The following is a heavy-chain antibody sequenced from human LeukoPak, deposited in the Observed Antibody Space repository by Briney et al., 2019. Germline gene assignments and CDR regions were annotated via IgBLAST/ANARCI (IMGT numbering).Heavy chain of an antibody. V-gene: IGHV3-30*18. Sequence: PGGSLRLSCAASGFTFSSYGMHWVRQAPGKGLEWVAVISYDGSNKYYADSVKGRFTISRDNSKNTLYLQMNSLRAEDTAVYYCAKQDYGDYSPGYYYYGMDVWGQGTTDTVSS. CDR3: AKQDYGDYSPGYYYYGMDV. J-gene: IGHJ6*02. CDR2: ISYDGSNK. D-gene: IGHD4-17*01. CDR1: GFTFSSYG.